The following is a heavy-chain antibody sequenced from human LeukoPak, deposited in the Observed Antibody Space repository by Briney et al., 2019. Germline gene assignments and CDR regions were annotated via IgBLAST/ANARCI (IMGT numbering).Heavy chain of an antibody. Sequence: GASVKVSCKASGYTFTNFYLHWVRQAPGQGLEWMGIINPTTGSTTYAQKLQGRVTMTRDMSTSTVYMALSSLRSEDTAVYFCARDLNPQSIGMRAFDIWGQGTMVTASS. CDR3: ARDLNPQSIGMRAFDI. V-gene: IGHV1-46*01. CDR1: GYTFTNFY. CDR2: INPTTGST. J-gene: IGHJ3*02. D-gene: IGHD1-14*01.